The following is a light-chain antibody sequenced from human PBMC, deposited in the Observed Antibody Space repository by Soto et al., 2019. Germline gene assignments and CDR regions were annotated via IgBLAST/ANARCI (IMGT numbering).Light chain of an antibody. J-gene: IGLJ2*01. CDR1: SRDVGAYNY. CDR2: DVS. CDR3: SSYTNSRTLV. V-gene: IGLV2-14*01. Sequence: QSALTQLACVSGSPGQSVTISCTGTSRDVGAYNYVSWYQQHPGKAPKLMIYDVSDRPSGVSNRFSGSKSGNTASMTISGLQAEDEADYHCSSYTNSRTLVFGGGTKVTVL.